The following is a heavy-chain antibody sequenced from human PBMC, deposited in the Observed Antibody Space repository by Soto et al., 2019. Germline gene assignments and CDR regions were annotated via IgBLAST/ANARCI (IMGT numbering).Heavy chain of an antibody. CDR1: GFTFSSYA. Sequence: PGGSLRLSCAASGFTFSSYAMSWVRQAPGKGLEWVSAISGSGGSTYYADSVKGRFTISRDNSKNTLYLQMNSLRAEDTAVYYCSKNVSPQSKRRRDYYYGMDVWGQGTTVTVSS. J-gene: IGHJ6*02. V-gene: IGHV3-23*01. CDR2: ISGSGGST. CDR3: SKNVSPQSKRRRDYYYGMDV. D-gene: IGHD4-4*01.